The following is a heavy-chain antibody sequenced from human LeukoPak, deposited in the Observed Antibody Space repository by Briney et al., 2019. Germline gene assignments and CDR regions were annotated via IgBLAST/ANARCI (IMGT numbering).Heavy chain of an antibody. CDR3: AKEDSTWYYFDY. CDR2: ISGSGGST. Sequence: GVSLRLSCAASGFTFSSYAMIWVRQAPGKGREWVSAISGSGGSTSYADFLKGPFTISRDNSKNYLYLQMNSLRAEDTAVYYCAKEDSTWYYFDYWGQGTLVTVSS. CDR1: GFTFSSYA. V-gene: IGHV3-23*01. J-gene: IGHJ4*02. D-gene: IGHD6-13*01.